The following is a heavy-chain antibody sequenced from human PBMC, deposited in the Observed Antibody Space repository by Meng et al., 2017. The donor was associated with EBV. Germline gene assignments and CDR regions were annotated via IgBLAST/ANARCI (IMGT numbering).Heavy chain of an antibody. Sequence: LVQSGVEVNEPGVYVKVSCKASGGPFSSYAISWVRQAPGQGLEWMGGIIPIFGTANYAQKFQGRVTITADKSTSTAYMELSSLRSEGTAVYYCARAEIAAAGRLDYWGQGTLVTVSS. J-gene: IGHJ4*02. CDR3: ARAEIAAAGRLDY. V-gene: IGHV1-69*06. CDR1: GGPFSSYA. CDR2: IIPIFGTA. D-gene: IGHD6-13*01.